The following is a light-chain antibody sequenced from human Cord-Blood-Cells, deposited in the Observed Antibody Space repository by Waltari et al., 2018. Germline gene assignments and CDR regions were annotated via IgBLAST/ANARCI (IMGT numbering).Light chain of an antibody. CDR2: DVS. V-gene: IGLV2-14*03. CDR1: SSDVGGYNY. CDR3: SSYTSSSTLV. J-gene: IGLJ3*02. Sequence: QSALTQPASVSGSPGQSITISCPGTSSDVGGYNYVSWYQHHPGKPPKLMIYDVSKRPSGVSNRFSGSKSGNTASLTISGLQAEDEADYYCSSYTSSSTLVFGGGTKLTVL.